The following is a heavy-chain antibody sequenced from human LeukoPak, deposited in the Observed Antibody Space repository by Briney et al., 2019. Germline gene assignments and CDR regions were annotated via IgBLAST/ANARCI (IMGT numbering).Heavy chain of an antibody. D-gene: IGHD3-10*01. J-gene: IGHJ3*02. CDR2: MYSGGNT. Sequence: GGSLRLSCAASGFTVSSNYMTWVRQAPGKGLEWVSIMYSGGNTYYADSVKGRFTIYRDNSKNMVYLQMNSLRTEDTALYYCARLLWFGEEAFDIWGQGTMVTVSS. V-gene: IGHV3-53*01. CDR3: ARLLWFGEEAFDI. CDR1: GFTVSSNY.